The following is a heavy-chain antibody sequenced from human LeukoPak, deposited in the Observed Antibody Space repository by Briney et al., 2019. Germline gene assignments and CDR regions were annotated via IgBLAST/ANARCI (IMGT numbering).Heavy chain of an antibody. CDR3: ARDRTEDDTLQYYFDY. Sequence: GGSLRLSCAASGFTFSSFGTHWVRQAPGKGLEWVALIWYDGSNKYYGDSVKGRFTISRDNSKNTLYLQMNSLRVEDTAVYYCARDRTEDDTLQYYFDYWGQGTLVTVSS. CDR2: IWYDGSNK. V-gene: IGHV3-33*01. D-gene: IGHD1-1*01. CDR1: GFTFSSFG. J-gene: IGHJ4*02.